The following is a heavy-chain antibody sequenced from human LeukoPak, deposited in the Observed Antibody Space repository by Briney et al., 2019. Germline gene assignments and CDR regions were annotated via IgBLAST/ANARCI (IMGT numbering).Heavy chain of an antibody. J-gene: IGHJ6*02. CDR2: INAVNGNT. V-gene: IGHV1-3*01. Sequence: ASVKVSCKASGYTFINYAINWGRQAPGQRLEWVGWINAVNGNTKYSPKLQGRVTMTTDTSTSTAYMELRSLRSDDTAVYYCASLLGYCSGGSCYGMDVWGQGTTVTVSS. D-gene: IGHD2-15*01. CDR3: ASLLGYCSGGSCYGMDV. CDR1: GYTFINYA.